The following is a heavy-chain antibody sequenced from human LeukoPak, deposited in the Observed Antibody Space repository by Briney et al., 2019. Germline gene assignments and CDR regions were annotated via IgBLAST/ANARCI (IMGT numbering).Heavy chain of an antibody. CDR2: ISGSGATT. CDR3: ARVRGSYSTDY. CDR1: GFTFSSYT. V-gene: IGHV3-48*04. J-gene: IGHJ4*02. D-gene: IGHD1-26*01. Sequence: GGSLRLSCAASGFTFSSYTIHWVRQAPGKGLEWVSYISGSGATTYYADSVKGRFTISRDNAKDSLYLQMNSLRAEDTALYYCARVRGSYSTDYWGQGTLVTVSS.